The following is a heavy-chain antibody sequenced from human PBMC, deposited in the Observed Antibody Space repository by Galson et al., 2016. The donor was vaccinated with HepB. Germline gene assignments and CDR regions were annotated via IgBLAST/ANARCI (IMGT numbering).Heavy chain of an antibody. Sequence: SLRLSCAASGFTFSSYGMHWVRQAPGKGLEWVAVIWYDGSNKYYGDSVKGRFTISRDNSKNTLYLQMNSLRAEDTALYYCAREDTAGVWGSFPSDNLDYWGQGTLVTGSS. CDR3: AREDTAGVWGSFPSDNLDY. J-gene: IGHJ4*02. CDR2: IWYDGSNK. CDR1: GFTFSSYG. V-gene: IGHV3-33*01. D-gene: IGHD3-16*01.